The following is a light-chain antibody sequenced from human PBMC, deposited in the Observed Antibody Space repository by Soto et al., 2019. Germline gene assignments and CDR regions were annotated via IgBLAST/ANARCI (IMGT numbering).Light chain of an antibody. CDR3: CSYAGSSPSVV. Sequence: QSVLTQPASVSGSPGQSITISCTGTSSDVGSYNLVSWYQQHPGKAPKLMIYEGSKRPSGVSNRFSGSKSGNTASLTISGLQAEDEADYYCCSYAGSSPSVVFGGGNKLTVL. CDR1: SSDVGSYNL. CDR2: EGS. V-gene: IGLV2-23*01. J-gene: IGLJ2*01.